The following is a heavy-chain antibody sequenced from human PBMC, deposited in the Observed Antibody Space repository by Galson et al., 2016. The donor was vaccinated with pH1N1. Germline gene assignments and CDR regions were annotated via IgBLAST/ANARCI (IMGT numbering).Heavy chain of an antibody. J-gene: IGHJ6*02. D-gene: IGHD1-14*01. CDR2: IYSGGST. Sequence: SLRLSCAASGFTVSSHYMSWLRQAPGKGLDWVSFIYSGGSTKYADSVKGRFTLSRDDSKNTVFLQMNSLRAEDTVVYYCARHLTTADYFGMDVWGQGTTVTVSS. CDR1: GFTVSSHY. CDR3: ARHLTTADYFGMDV. V-gene: IGHV3-66*04.